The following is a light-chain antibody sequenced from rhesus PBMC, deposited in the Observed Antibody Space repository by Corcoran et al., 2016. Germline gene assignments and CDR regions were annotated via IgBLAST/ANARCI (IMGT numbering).Light chain of an antibody. V-gene: IGKV1-33*02. Sequence: DIQMTQSPSSLSASVGDRVTITCRASQGITNDLAWYQQKPGEIPKLLIYGASSLQSGIPSRFSGSGSGTDFTLTISSLQSEDFATYYCQHYYSTPYSFGQGTKVEIK. CDR1: QGITND. J-gene: IGKJ2*01. CDR3: QHYYSTPYS. CDR2: GAS.